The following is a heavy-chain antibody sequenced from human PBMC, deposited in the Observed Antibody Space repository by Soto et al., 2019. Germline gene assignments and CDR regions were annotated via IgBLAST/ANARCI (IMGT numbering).Heavy chain of an antibody. CDR1: GFTFSSYS. Sequence: PGGSLRLSCAASGFTFSSYSMNWVRQAPGKGLEWVAVISYDGSNKYYADSVKGRFTISRDNSKNTLYLQMNSLRAEDTAVYYCAREGWNLSLDYWGQGTLVTVSS. CDR3: AREGWNLSLDY. V-gene: IGHV3-30*03. J-gene: IGHJ4*02. D-gene: IGHD1-1*01. CDR2: ISYDGSNK.